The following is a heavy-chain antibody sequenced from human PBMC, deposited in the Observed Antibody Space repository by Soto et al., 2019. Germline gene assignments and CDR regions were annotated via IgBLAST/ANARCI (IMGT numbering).Heavy chain of an antibody. CDR1: GFTFSSYS. D-gene: IGHD3-9*01. CDR2: ISSSSSTI. Sequence: PGGSLRLSCAASGFTFSSYSMNWVRQAPGKGLEWVSYISSSSSTIYYADSVKGRFTISRDNAKNSLYLQMNSLRAEDTAVYYCARGLHYDILTGYYRGLGMDVWGQGTTVTVSS. V-gene: IGHV3-48*01. J-gene: IGHJ6*02. CDR3: ARGLHYDILTGYYRGLGMDV.